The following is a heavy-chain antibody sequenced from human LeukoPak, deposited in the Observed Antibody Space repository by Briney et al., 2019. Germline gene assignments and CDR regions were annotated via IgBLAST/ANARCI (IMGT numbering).Heavy chain of an antibody. D-gene: IGHD4-17*01. CDR1: GGSISSYY. V-gene: IGHV4-4*07. CDR2: IYTNGST. CDR3: AGNYGDYPYYYGMDV. Sequence: SETLSLTCTVSGGSISSYYWSWIRQPAGKGLEWIRRIYTNGSTNYNPSLKSRVTMSVDTSKNQFSLKLSSVTAADTAVYYCAGNYGDYPYYYGMDVWGQGTTVTVSS. J-gene: IGHJ6*02.